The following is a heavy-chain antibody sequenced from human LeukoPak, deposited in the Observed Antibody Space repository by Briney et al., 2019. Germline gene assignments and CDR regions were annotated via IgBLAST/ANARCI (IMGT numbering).Heavy chain of an antibody. CDR3: ARLLDNDISGDPDTFDV. CDR2: VSYTGRT. V-gene: IGHV4-59*07. Sequence: SDTLSLTSTVSGGSISSYYWSWIRQPPGKRLEWIGYVSYTGRTKYNPSLQSRVTISIDTSKTVFSLKLTSVTSADTAVYSCARLLDNDISGDPDTFDVWGQGTTVIVS. CDR1: GGSISSYY. J-gene: IGHJ3*01. D-gene: IGHD3-22*01.